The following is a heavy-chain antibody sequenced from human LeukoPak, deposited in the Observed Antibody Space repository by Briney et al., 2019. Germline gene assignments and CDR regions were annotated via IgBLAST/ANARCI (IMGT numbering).Heavy chain of an antibody. J-gene: IGHJ1*01. CDR1: GGSFSGYY. D-gene: IGHD3-10*01. Sequence: SETLSLTCAVYGGSFSGYYWSWIRQPPGKGLEWIWEIDHSGSTNYNPSLKSRVTISVDTSKNPISLKLSSVTAADTAVYYCAREGRTPFYGSGSYLYFQHWGQGTLVTVSS. CDR2: IDHSGST. CDR3: AREGRTPFYGSGSYLYFQH. V-gene: IGHV4-34*01.